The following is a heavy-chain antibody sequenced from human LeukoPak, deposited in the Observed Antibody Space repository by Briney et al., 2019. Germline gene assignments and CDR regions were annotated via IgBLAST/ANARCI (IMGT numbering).Heavy chain of an antibody. CDR3: ARVSVASTYSIDY. Sequence: ASVKVSCKASRYTFTDYYLQWVRQAPGQGLEWMGWINPHSGGTKYAQKFQGRVTMTRDTSISTAYMDLTRLRSDDTAVYYCARVSVASTYSIDYWGQGTLVTVSS. CDR2: INPHSGGT. CDR1: RYTFTDYY. J-gene: IGHJ4*02. D-gene: IGHD6-19*01. V-gene: IGHV1-2*02.